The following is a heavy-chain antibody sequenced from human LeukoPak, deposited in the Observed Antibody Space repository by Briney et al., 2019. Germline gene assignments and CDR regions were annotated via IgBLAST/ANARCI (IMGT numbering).Heavy chain of an antibody. V-gene: IGHV4-39*02. CDR3: AHTWAWLQWLAPFDY. J-gene: IGHJ4*02. Sequence: PSETLSLTCTVSGGSISSSTNYWGWIRQPPGKGLEWIGTIYYSGSTYYNPSLKSRVTISVDTSKNHFSLKLSSVTAADTAVYFCAHTWAWLQWLAPFDYWGQGTLVTVSS. CDR2: IYYSGST. D-gene: IGHD5-24*01. CDR1: GGSISSSTNY.